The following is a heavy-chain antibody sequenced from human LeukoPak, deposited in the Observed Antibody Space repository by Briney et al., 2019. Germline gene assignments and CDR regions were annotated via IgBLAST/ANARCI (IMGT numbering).Heavy chain of an antibody. V-gene: IGHV1-46*01. Sequence: ASVKVSCKASGYTFTSYYMHWVRQAPGQGLEWMGIINPSGGSTSYAQKFQGRVTMTRDTSTSTVYMDLSSLRSEDTAVYYCARDSVVPAAPPVYSDYWGQGTLVTVSS. J-gene: IGHJ4*02. CDR1: GYTFTSYY. CDR2: INPSGGST. D-gene: IGHD2-2*01. CDR3: ARDSVVPAAPPVYSDY.